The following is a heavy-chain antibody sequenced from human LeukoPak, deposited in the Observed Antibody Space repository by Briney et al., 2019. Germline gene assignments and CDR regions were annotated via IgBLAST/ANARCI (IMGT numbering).Heavy chain of an antibody. CDR2: IFHSGST. CDR3: ARASGSYGSGSYYYYGMDV. D-gene: IGHD3-10*01. Sequence: PSETLSLTCAVSGYSISSGYYGGWIRQPPGKGLEWIGSIFHSGSTYYNPSLKSRVNMSVDTSKNQISLKLSSVTAADTAVYYCARASGSYGSGSYYYYGMDVWGKGTTVTVSS. V-gene: IGHV4-38-2*01. J-gene: IGHJ6*04. CDR1: GYSISSGYY.